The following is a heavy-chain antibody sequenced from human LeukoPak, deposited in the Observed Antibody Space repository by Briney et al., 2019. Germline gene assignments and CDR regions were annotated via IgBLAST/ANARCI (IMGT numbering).Heavy chain of an antibody. J-gene: IGHJ4*02. V-gene: IGHV4-39*07. CDR3: ASGVGYGSGSYYIDY. D-gene: IGHD3-10*01. CDR1: GGSISSSSYY. CDR2: IYYSGRT. Sequence: SETLSLTCTVSGGSISSSSYYWGWIRQPPGKGLEWIGSIYYSGRTYYNPSLKSRVTISVDKSKNQFSLKLSSVTAADTAVYYCASGVGYGSGSYYIDYWGQGTLVTVSS.